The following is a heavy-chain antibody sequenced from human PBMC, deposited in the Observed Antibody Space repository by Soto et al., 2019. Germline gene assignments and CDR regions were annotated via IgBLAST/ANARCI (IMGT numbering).Heavy chain of an antibody. J-gene: IGHJ5*02. D-gene: IGHD6-13*01. Sequence: QITLKESGPPLVKPTQTLTLTCTFSGFSLSTSGVGVGWIRQPPGKALEWLALIYWDDDKRYSPSLKSRLTITKDTSKNQVVLTMTNMDPVDTATYYCAHSSSSWYIEDWFDPWGQGTLVTVSS. CDR1: GFSLSTSGVG. CDR3: AHSSSSWYIEDWFDP. CDR2: IYWDDDK. V-gene: IGHV2-5*02.